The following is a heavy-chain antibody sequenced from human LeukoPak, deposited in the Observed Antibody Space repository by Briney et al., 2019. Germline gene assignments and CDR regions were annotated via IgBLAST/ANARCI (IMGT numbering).Heavy chain of an antibody. J-gene: IGHJ2*01. V-gene: IGHV4-59*08. Sequence: PSETLSLTCTVSGGSISHYFWSWIRQPPGKPLEWIGYIYYSGSTNYNPSLKGRLTISVDTSKDQFSLKLSSVTAADTAVYYCAKTVAGYWYFDLWGRGTLVTVSS. CDR2: IYYSGST. CDR1: GGSISHYF. CDR3: AKTVAGYWYFDL. D-gene: IGHD6-19*01.